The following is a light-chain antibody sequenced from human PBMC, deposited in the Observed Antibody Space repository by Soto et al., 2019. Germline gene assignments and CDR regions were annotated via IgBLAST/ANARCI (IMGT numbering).Light chain of an antibody. CDR1: SSNIGAGYD. CDR3: HSHDSSLSGVV. CDR2: GNS. Sequence: QSVLTQPPSVSGAPGQRVTISCTGSSSNIGAGYDVHWYQQLPGTAPKLLIYGNSNRPSGVPDRFSGSKSGTSASLAITGLQAEDEADSYCHSHDSSLSGVVFGGGTKLTVL. J-gene: IGLJ2*01. V-gene: IGLV1-40*01.